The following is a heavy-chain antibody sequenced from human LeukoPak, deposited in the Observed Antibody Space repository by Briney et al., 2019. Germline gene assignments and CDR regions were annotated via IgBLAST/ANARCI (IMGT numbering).Heavy chain of an antibody. CDR2: ISHSSTYI. CDR1: GFSFTTYS. J-gene: IGHJ4*02. CDR3: ARGYYYDSSVAY. D-gene: IGHD3-22*01. V-gene: IGHV3-21*01. Sequence: GGSLRLSCRASGFSFTTYSMNRVRQAPGKGLEWVSSISHSSTYISYADSVKGRFTISRDNARNSLYLQMDSLRVEDTAVYYCARGYYYDSSVAYWGQGTLVTVSS.